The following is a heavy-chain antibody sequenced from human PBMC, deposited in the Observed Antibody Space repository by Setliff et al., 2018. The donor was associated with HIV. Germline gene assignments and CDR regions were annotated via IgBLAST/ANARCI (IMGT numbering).Heavy chain of an antibody. CDR2: IYHSGTT. V-gene: IGHV4-39*01. CDR3: ARTDYSLWYFDY. D-gene: IGHD2-15*01. CDR1: GGSIINTRYY. J-gene: IGHJ4*02. Sequence: PSETLSLTCTVSGGSIINTRYYWGWMRQTPGKGLEWIGRIYHSGTTYYNPSLKSRVTISVDTSKNQFSLKLSSVTAADTAVYYCARTDYSLWYFDYWGQGTLVTVSS.